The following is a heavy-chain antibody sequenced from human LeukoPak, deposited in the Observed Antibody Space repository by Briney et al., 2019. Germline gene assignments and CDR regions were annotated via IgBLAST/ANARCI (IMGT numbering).Heavy chain of an antibody. Sequence: PSETLSLTCTVSGGSISSGDYYWSWIRQPPGKGLVWIGYIYYSGSTYYNPSLKSRVTISVDTSKNQFSLKLNSVTAADTAVYYCAREDPSSTSLDYWGQGTLVTVSS. J-gene: IGHJ4*02. V-gene: IGHV4-30-4*01. D-gene: IGHD2-2*01. CDR2: IYYSGST. CDR3: AREDPSSTSLDY. CDR1: GGSISSGDYY.